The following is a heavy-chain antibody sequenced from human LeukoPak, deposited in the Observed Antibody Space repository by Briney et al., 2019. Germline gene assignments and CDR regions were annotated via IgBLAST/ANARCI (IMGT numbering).Heavy chain of an antibody. D-gene: IGHD6-19*01. J-gene: IGHJ1*01. Sequence: GASVKVSCKASGYTFTGYYLHWVRQAPGQGLEWMGWIHPNSGGTNYAQKFQGRVTMTRATSISTAYMELSSLRSDDTAVYFCARLASVPGWGQGTLVTVSS. CDR1: GYTFTGYY. V-gene: IGHV1-2*02. CDR2: IHPNSGGT. CDR3: ARLASVPG.